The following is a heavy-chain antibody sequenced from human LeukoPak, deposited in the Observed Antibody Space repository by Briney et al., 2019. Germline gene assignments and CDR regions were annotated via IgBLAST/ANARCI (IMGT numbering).Heavy chain of an antibody. Sequence: PGVSLRLSCAASGFPFSNYAMNWVRQAPGKGLEWVSPISESGDKTDYADSVRGRFTISRDNSQNTLYLQMNSLRVEDTALYYCAKQWVDCWGQGTLVTVSS. J-gene: IGHJ4*02. V-gene: IGHV3-23*01. CDR3: AKQWVDC. CDR2: ISESGDKT. D-gene: IGHD1-26*01. CDR1: GFPFSNYA.